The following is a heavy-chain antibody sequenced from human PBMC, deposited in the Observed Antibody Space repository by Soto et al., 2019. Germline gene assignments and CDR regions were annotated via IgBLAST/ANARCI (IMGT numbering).Heavy chain of an antibody. CDR3: ARSQGGSTSLDIYYYYYYGMDV. V-gene: IGHV1-69*01. CDR2: IIPIFGTA. D-gene: IGHD2-2*01. CDR1: EAPFTSFL. Sequence: QVQLVQSGAEVKKPGSWVRFSSRPLEAPFTSFLISWGGQPPGKGLEWMGGIIPIFGTANYAQKFQGRVTITADESTSTGYMELSSLRSEDTAVYYCARSQGGSTSLDIYYYYYYGMDVWGQGTTVTVSS. J-gene: IGHJ6*02.